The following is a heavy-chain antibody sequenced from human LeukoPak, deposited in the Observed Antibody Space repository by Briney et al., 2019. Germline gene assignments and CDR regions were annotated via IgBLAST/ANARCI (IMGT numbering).Heavy chain of an antibody. D-gene: IGHD1-14*01. V-gene: IGHV4-31*03. Sequence: SETLSLTCSVSGGSLSSGGYYWSWIRQHPGMGLEWIGSIYYSGSTYYTPSLRSRVNISIDTSKSQFALNLTSVTAADTAVYYCASVSSARNGFDYWGQGTLVTVSS. CDR1: GGSLSSGGYY. CDR2: IYYSGST. CDR3: ASVSSARNGFDY. J-gene: IGHJ4*02.